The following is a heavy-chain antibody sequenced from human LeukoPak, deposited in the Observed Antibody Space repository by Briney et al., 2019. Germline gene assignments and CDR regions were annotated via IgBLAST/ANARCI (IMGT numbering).Heavy chain of an antibody. CDR1: GFTFRNYY. V-gene: IGHV3-30*18. J-gene: IGHJ6*02. CDR3: AKDSSDLSSVLRFLAFYYYGMDV. D-gene: IGHD3-3*01. CDR2: ISYDGSNK. Sequence: GGSLRLSCVASGFTFRNYYMHWVRQAPGKGLEWVAVISYDGSNKYYADSVKGRFTISRDNSKNTLYLQMNSLRAEDTAVYYCAKDSSDLSSVLRFLAFYYYGMDVWGQGTTVTVSS.